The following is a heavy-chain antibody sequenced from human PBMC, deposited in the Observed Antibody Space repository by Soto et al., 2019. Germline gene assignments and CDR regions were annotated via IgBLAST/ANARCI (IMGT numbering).Heavy chain of an antibody. CDR3: ARQSTSCCYPFDY. J-gene: IGHJ4*02. CDR1: GYTFTGYD. CDR2: INPNSGGT. D-gene: IGHD2-2*01. V-gene: IGHV1-2*02. Sequence: ASVKVSCKASGYTFTGYDMHWVRQAPGQGLEWMGWINPNSGGTNYAQKFQGRVTMTRDTSISTAYMELSRLRSDDTAMYYCARQSTSCCYPFDYWGQGTLVTVSS.